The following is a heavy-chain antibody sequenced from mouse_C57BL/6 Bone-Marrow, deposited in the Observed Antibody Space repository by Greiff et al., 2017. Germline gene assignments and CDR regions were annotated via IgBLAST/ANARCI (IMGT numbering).Heavy chain of an antibody. CDR2: IDPETGGT. J-gene: IGHJ4*01. CDR3: TITGQGYAMDY. CDR1: GYTFTDYE. V-gene: IGHV1-15*01. Sequence: VQLQQSGAELVRPGASVTLSCKASGYTFTDYELHWVKQTSVHGLEWIGAIDPETGGTAYNQKFKGKAILTADKSSSTAYMELRSLTSEDSAVYYCTITGQGYAMDYWGQGTSVTVSS. D-gene: IGHD4-1*01.